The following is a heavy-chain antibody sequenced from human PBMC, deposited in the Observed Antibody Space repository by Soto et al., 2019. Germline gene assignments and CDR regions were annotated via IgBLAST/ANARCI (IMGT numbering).Heavy chain of an antibody. Sequence: PGGSLRLSCAASGFSFSNFAMHWVRQAPGKGLEWVAVISYDGNNKYYADSVKGRFTIYRDNSKNTLYVQMNSLRTEDTAVYYCARDSDPRMSEVVLTDDFDYWGQGAVVTVSS. CDR3: ARDSDPRMSEVVLTDDFDY. D-gene: IGHD2-2*01. J-gene: IGHJ4*02. V-gene: IGHV3-30-3*01. CDR2: ISYDGNNK. CDR1: GFSFSNFA.